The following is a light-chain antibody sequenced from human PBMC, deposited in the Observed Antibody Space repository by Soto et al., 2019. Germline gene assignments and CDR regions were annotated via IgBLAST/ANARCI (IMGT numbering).Light chain of an antibody. CDR2: DAS. Sequence: EIVMTQSQATLSVSPGERATLSCRASQSVSSNLAWYQQKPGQAPRLLIYDASTRATGIPARFSVSGSGTEFTLTISSLQSEDFAVYYCHQYNNWPRTFGQGTKVEIK. CDR3: HQYNNWPRT. CDR1: QSVSSN. J-gene: IGKJ1*01. V-gene: IGKV3-15*01.